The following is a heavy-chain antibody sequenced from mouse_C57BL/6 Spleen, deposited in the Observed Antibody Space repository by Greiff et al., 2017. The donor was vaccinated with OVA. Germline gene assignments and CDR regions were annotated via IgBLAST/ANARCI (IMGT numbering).Heavy chain of an antibody. CDR1: GYTFTSYC. CDR2: INPSSGYT. CDR3: ARSNDYDPAWFAY. V-gene: IGHV1-7*01. Sequence: QVQLQQSGAALAKPGASVKLSCKASGYTFTSYCMHWVTQRPGPGLEWIGYINPSSGYTKYNQKFKDKATLTADKSSSTAYMQLSSLTYEDSAVYYCARSNDYDPAWFAYWGQGTLVTVSA. D-gene: IGHD2-4*01. J-gene: IGHJ3*01.